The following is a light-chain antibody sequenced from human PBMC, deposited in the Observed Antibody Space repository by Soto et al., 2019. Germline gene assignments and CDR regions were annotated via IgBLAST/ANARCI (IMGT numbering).Light chain of an antibody. Sequence: DIQMTQSPSTLSASVGDRVTITCRASQSISYWLAWYQQKPGKAPNLLIYKASSLESGVPSRFSASGSGTELPLTISSLQPDDFATYYRQQYNNYWTFGEGTKVEIK. CDR3: QQYNNYWT. CDR1: QSISYW. V-gene: IGKV1-5*03. J-gene: IGKJ1*01. CDR2: KAS.